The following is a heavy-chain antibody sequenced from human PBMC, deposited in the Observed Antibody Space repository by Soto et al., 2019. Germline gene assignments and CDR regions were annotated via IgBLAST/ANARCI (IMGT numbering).Heavy chain of an antibody. CDR1: GFTFSSFF. J-gene: IGHJ3*01. V-gene: IGHV3-23*01. CDR3: ARDSNGYYLGAFYF. Sequence: EVQLLEPGGGLVQPGGSLRLSCAASGFTFSSFFMSWVRQAPGKGLDWVSGIGANGGGTYYADSVKGRFIISRDNSKNTVFLQMNRLRAEDTAVIYCARDSNGYYLGAFYFWGQKTMVTVSS. CDR2: IGANGGGT. D-gene: IGHD4-17*01.